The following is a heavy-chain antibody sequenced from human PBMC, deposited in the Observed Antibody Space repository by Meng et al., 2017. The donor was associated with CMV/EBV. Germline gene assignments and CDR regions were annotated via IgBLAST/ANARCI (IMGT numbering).Heavy chain of an antibody. D-gene: IGHD2-2*02. CDR2: IYYSGST. J-gene: IGHJ6*02. CDR3: ASVYCSSTSCYRGNRESSYYYGMDV. V-gene: IGHV4-31*02. Sequence: WSWLRQHPGKGLEWIGYIYYSGSTYYNPSLKSRVTISVDTSKNQFSLKLSSVTAADTAVYYCASVYCSSTSCYRGNRESSYYYGMDVWGQGTTVTVSS.